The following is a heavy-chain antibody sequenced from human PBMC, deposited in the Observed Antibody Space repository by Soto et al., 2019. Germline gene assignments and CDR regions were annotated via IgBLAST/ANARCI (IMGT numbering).Heavy chain of an antibody. CDR2: IYPGDSDS. V-gene: IGHV5-51*01. Sequence: GESLKISCKGSGYSFTSYWIGWVRQMPGKGLEWMGIIYPGDSDSRYSPSFQGQVTISADKSISTAYLQWSSLKASDTAMYYCARLSSYNYYYYGMDVWGQGTTVAVPS. J-gene: IGHJ6*02. CDR1: GYSFTSYW. CDR3: ARLSSYNYYYYGMDV. D-gene: IGHD2-2*01.